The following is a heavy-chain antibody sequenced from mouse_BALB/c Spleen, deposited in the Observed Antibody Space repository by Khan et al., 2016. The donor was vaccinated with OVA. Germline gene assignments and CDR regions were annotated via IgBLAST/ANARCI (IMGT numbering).Heavy chain of an antibody. V-gene: IGHV1-18*01. Sequence: VQLQQSGPELVKPGDSMKISCKASGYSFTDYTLNWVKQSHGKTLEWIGLINTYNGVSNYNQKFKGKATLTVDKSSSTAYMELLSLTSEDSAVYYCARSGYGGFAYWGQGTLVTVSA. CDR2: INTYNGVS. CDR3: ARSGYGGFAY. D-gene: IGHD1-1*01. CDR1: GYSFTDYT. J-gene: IGHJ3*01.